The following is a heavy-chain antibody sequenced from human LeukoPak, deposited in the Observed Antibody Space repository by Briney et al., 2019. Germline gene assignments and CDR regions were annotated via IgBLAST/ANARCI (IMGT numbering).Heavy chain of an antibody. V-gene: IGHV4-31*01. CDR2: IYYSEDT. CDR1: GGSISSGGYY. Sequence: SQTLSLTCTVSGGSISSGGYYWSWIRQHPGKGLEWIGYIYYSEDTYYNPYLKTLDTISVDTSDNQFSLKLSSVTAADTAVYYGASDGGYCGGGSCYDYGIYVWGQGTTVTVSS. D-gene: IGHD2-15*01. J-gene: IGHJ6*02. CDR3: ASDGGYCGGGSCYDYGIYV.